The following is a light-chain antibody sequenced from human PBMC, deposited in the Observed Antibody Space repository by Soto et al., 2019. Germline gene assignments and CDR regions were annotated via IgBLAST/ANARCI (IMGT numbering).Light chain of an antibody. J-gene: IGKJ2*01. CDR2: DAS. V-gene: IGKV3-11*01. CDR1: QSISSH. Sequence: EIVLTQSPATLSLSPGERATLSCMASQSISSHLAWYQQKPGQAPRVLIYDASNRVTGIPARFSGSGSGTDFTLTISNLEPEDFAIYYCQQRAHWPRGTFGQGTKLEIK. CDR3: QQRAHWPRGT.